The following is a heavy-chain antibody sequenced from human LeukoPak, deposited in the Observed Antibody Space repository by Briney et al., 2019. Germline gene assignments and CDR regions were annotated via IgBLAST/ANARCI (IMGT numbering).Heavy chain of an antibody. CDR2: IRYDGSNE. D-gene: IGHD5-24*01. V-gene: IGHV3-30*02. Sequence: GGSLRLSCAASGFTFSSYGMHWVRQAPGKGLEWVAFIRYDGSNEYYADSVKGRFTISRDNSKNTLYLQMNSLRAEDTAVYYCAKDGAPRRWLQLPSNLFDYWGQGTLVTVSS. J-gene: IGHJ4*02. CDR3: AKDGAPRRWLQLPSNLFDY. CDR1: GFTFSSYG.